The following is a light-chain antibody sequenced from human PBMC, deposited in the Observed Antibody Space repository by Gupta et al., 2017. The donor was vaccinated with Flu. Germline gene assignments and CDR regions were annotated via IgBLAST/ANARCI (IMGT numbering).Light chain of an antibody. V-gene: IGKV2D-29*02. Sequence: DVVMNKTPVYVSVAPGQPASISCRSSQSLLHSDGKTYLYWYFQRPGQSPQLLIYEGSNRFSGVPDRISGSGSGTDFTLNFSRVEAEDVGTYYCMQSIQFPLTFGGGTKVEIK. CDR3: MQSIQFPLT. CDR1: QSLLHSDGKTY. CDR2: EGS. J-gene: IGKJ4*01.